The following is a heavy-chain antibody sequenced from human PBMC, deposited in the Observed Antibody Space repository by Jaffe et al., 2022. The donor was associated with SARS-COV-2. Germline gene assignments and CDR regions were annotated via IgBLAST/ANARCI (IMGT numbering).Heavy chain of an antibody. V-gene: IGHV3-33*01. Sequence: QVQLVESGGGVVQLGRSLRLSCSASGFSFSRYGMHWVRQAPGKGLDWVAGIWFDGTDKYYADSVKGRFTISRDNSKNTLYLQMNSLRAEDTAVYYCARVIAVHGRLYYYGLDVWGQGTTVTVSS. CDR3: ARVIAVHGRLYYYGLDV. J-gene: IGHJ6*02. D-gene: IGHD6-19*01. CDR2: IWFDGTDK. CDR1: GFSFSRYG.